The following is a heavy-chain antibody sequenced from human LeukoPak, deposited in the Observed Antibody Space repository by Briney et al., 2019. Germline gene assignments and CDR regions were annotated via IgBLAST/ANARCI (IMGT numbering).Heavy chain of an antibody. D-gene: IGHD3-3*01. CDR1: GFTFSSYW. CDR2: IKQDGSEK. Sequence: PGGSLRLSCAASGFTFSSYWMSWVRQAPGKGLEWVANIKQDGSEKYYVDSVKGRFTISRDNAKNSLYLQMNSLRAEDTAVYYCARDASVLRFLEWLLYGGRPLDYWGQGTLVTVSS. CDR3: ARDASVLRFLEWLLYGGRPLDY. V-gene: IGHV3-7*01. J-gene: IGHJ4*02.